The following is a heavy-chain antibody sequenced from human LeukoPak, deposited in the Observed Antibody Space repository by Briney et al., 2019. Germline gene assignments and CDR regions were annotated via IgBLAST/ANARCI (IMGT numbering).Heavy chain of an antibody. CDR1: GGSLSSYY. Sequence: SETLSLTCTVSGGSLSSYYWSWIRQPPGKGLEWIGYIYYSGSTNYNPSLKSRVTISVDTSKNQFSLKLSSVTAADTAVYYCARRPGYSSSWYIDWGQGTLVTVSS. V-gene: IGHV4-59*08. J-gene: IGHJ4*02. D-gene: IGHD6-13*01. CDR2: IYYSGST. CDR3: ARRPGYSSSWYID.